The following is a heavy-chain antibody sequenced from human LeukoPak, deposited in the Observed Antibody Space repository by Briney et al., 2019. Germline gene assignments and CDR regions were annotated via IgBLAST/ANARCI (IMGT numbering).Heavy chain of an antibody. CDR3: ARDDPYYDILTGYCLFDY. CDR1: GYTFTSYG. Sequence: ASVKVSCKASGYTFTSYGISWVRQAPGQGLEWMGWMSAYNRNTNYAQKLQGRVTMTTDTSTSTAYMELRSLRSDDTAVYDCARDDPYYDILTGYCLFDYWGQGTLVTVSS. J-gene: IGHJ4*02. D-gene: IGHD3-9*01. CDR2: MSAYNRNT. V-gene: IGHV1-18*01.